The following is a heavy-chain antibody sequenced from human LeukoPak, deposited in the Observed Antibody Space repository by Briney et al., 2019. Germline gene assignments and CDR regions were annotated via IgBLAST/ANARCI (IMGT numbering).Heavy chain of an antibody. CDR1: GYTLTELS. V-gene: IGHV1-24*01. CDR2: FDPEDGET. D-gene: IGHD5-12*01. CDR3: ATDGSTPDAFDI. Sequence: ASVKVSCKVSGYTLTELSMHWVRQAPGKGLEWMGDFDPEDGETIYAQKFQGRVTMTEDTSTDTAYMELSSLRSEDTAVYYCATDGSTPDAFDIWGQGTMVTVSS. J-gene: IGHJ3*02.